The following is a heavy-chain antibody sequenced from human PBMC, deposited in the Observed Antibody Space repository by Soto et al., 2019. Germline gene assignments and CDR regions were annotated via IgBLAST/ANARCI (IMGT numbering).Heavy chain of an antibody. CDR2: IYSGGYT. Sequence: EVQLVESGGGLIQPGGSLRLSCAVSGFTVSNNYMSWVRQAPGKGLEGVSVIYSGGYTAYGDSVKGRFTISRDNSKNTLYLKMNSLRPAAPAGLYGGPVPGGGGYWGQGTLVTVSS. V-gene: IGHV3-53*01. CDR3: GPVPGGGGY. D-gene: IGHD3-10*01. CDR1: GFTVSNNY. J-gene: IGHJ4*02.